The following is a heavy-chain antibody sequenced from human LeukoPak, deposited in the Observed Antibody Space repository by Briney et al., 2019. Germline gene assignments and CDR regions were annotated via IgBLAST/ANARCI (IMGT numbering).Heavy chain of an antibody. CDR1: GHSISSGYY. J-gene: IGHJ3*02. CDR2: IYHSGST. Sequence: PSETLSLTCAVSGHSISSGYYWGWIRQPPGKGLEWIGSIYHSGSTYYNPSLKSRVTISVDTSKNQFSLKLSSVTAADTAVYYCARQAATNAFDIWAKGQWSPSLQ. CDR3: ARQAATNAFDI. D-gene: IGHD2-15*01. V-gene: IGHV4-38-2*01.